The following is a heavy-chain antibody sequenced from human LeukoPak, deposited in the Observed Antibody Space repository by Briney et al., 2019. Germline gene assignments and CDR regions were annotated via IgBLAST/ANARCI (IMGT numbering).Heavy chain of an antibody. CDR3: AKSTDYDFWSSFDY. V-gene: IGHV3-23*01. CDR2: ISGSGGST. J-gene: IGHJ4*02. D-gene: IGHD3-3*01. CDR1: GFTFSSYA. Sequence: QSGGSLRLSCAASGFTFSSYAMSWVRQAPGKGLEWVSAISGSGGSTYYADSVKGRFTISRDNSKNTLYLQMNSLRAEDTAVYYCAKSTDYDFWSSFDYWGQGTLVTVSS.